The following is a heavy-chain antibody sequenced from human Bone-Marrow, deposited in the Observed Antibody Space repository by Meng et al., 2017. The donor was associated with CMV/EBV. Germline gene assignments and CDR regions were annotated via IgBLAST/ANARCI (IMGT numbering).Heavy chain of an antibody. Sequence: GESLKISCAVSGFTVSSNYMSWVRQAPGKGLEWVSVIYSGGSTYYADSVKGRFTISRDNAKKTVYLQMNSLRDEDTAVYYCARGGGTAGLRDLWGRGTLVTVSS. CDR2: IYSGGST. J-gene: IGHJ2*01. D-gene: IGHD6-13*01. V-gene: IGHV3-66*01. CDR1: GFTVSSNY. CDR3: ARGGGTAGLRDL.